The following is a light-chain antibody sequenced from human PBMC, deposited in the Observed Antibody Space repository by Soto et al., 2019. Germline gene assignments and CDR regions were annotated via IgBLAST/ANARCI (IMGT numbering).Light chain of an antibody. CDR1: NIGIYS. J-gene: IGLJ1*01. CDR2: DGS. Sequence: SYELTQPPSVSVAPGQTARITCGGNNIGIYSVHWYQQRPGQAPVLVVYDGSDRPSGIPERFSGSNSGNTATLTIGRVEAADEADYYCQVWDNNGGHNYVFGPGTKVTV. V-gene: IGLV3-21*02. CDR3: QVWDNNGGHNYV.